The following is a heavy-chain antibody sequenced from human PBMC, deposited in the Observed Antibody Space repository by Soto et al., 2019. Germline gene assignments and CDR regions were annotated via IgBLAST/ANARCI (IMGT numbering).Heavy chain of an antibody. V-gene: IGHV3-33*01. D-gene: IGHD3-22*01. Sequence: GGSLRLSCAASGFTFSSYGMHWVRQAPGKGLEWVAVIWYDGSNKYYADSVKGRFTISRDNSKNTLYLQMNSLRAEDTAVYYCASSPYYYDSSGYFHKDYYYYYGMDVWRQGTTATVSS. CDR1: GFTFSSYG. CDR3: ASSPYYYDSSGYFHKDYYYYYGMDV. J-gene: IGHJ6*02. CDR2: IWYDGSNK.